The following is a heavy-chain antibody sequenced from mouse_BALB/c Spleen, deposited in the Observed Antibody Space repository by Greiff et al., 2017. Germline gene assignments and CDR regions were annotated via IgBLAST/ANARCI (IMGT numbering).Heavy chain of an antibody. Sequence: QVQLKESGPGLVAPSQSLSITCTVSGFSLTSYGVHWVRQPPGKGLEWLGVIWAGGSTNYNSALMSRLSISKDNSKSQVFLKMNSLQTDDTAMYYCARDLRLRFDYWGQGTTLTVSS. CDR1: GFSLTSYG. CDR2: IWAGGST. J-gene: IGHJ2*01. CDR3: ARDLRLRFDY. D-gene: IGHD1-2*01. V-gene: IGHV2-9*02.